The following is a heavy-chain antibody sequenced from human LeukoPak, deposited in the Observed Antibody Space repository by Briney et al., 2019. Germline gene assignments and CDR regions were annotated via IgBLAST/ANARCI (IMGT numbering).Heavy chain of an antibody. CDR3: ASEVVVPAAMWGDYYYYGMDV. J-gene: IGHJ6*04. Sequence: GSSVKVSCKASGGTFSSYAISWVRQAPGQGLEWMGGIIPIFGTANYAQKFQGRVTITADKSTSTAYMELSSLRSEDTAVYYCASEVVVPAAMWGDYYYYGMDVWGKGTTVTVSP. V-gene: IGHV1-69*06. CDR2: IIPIFGTA. D-gene: IGHD2-2*01. CDR1: GGTFSSYA.